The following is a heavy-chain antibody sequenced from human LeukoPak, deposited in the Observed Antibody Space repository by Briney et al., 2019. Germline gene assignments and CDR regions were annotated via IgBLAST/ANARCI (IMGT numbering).Heavy chain of an antibody. V-gene: IGHV3-20*04. CDR1: GYTFDDYD. J-gene: IGHJ4*02. CDR2: INWNGGST. CDR3: ARRDYYGSGSPDY. Sequence: RTGGSLTLSCAASGYTFDDYDRSWVRQAPGKELEWVTGINWNGGSTGYADSVKGRFTISRDNAKNSLYLQMNSLRAEDTALYYCARRDYYGSGSPDYWGQGTLVTVSS. D-gene: IGHD3-10*01.